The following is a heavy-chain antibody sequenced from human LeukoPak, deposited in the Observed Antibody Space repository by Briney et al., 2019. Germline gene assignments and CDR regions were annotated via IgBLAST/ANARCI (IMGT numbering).Heavy chain of an antibody. D-gene: IGHD2-21*02. CDR2: IIPIFGTA. Sequence: SVKVSCKASGGTFSSYAISWVRQAPGQGLEWMGGIIPIFGTANYAQKFQGRVTITADESTSTAYMELSSLRSEDTAVYYCARVRELAYCGGDCVNWFDPWGQGTLVTVSS. V-gene: IGHV1-69*01. J-gene: IGHJ5*02. CDR1: GGTFSSYA. CDR3: ARVRELAYCGGDCVNWFDP.